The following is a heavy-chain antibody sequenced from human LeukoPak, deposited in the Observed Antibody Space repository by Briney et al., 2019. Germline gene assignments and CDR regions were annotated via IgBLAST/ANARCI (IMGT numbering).Heavy chain of an antibody. CDR1: GFTFSAYG. D-gene: IGHD3-10*01. V-gene: IGHV3-30*02. CDR2: TRYDGVNK. Sequence: PGGSLRLSCATSGFTFSAYGMHWVRQAPGKGLEWVAFTRYDGVNKDHADSVKGRFTLSRDSSRNTLYLQMNSLRAADTAAYYCAKDMGSHGSGSYYAFDMWGQGTMVTVSS. J-gene: IGHJ3*02. CDR3: AKDMGSHGSGSYYAFDM.